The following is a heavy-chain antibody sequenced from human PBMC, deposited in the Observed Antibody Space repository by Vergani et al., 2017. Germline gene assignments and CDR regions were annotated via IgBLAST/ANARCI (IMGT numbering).Heavy chain of an antibody. CDR1: GYTFDDYA. Sequence: VQLVQSGAEVKKPGASVKVSCKASGYTFDDYAMHWVRQAPGKGLEWVSGISWNSGSIGYADSVKGRFTISRDNAKNSLYLQMNSLRAEDTALYYCAKGIGHSIPDGGDYWGQGTLVTVSS. V-gene: IGHV3-9*01. CDR2: ISWNSGSI. D-gene: IGHD2-15*01. CDR3: AKGIGHSIPDGGDY. J-gene: IGHJ4*02.